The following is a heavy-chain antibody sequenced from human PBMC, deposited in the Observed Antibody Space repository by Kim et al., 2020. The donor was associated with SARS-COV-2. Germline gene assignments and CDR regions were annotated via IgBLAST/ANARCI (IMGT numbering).Heavy chain of an antibody. D-gene: IGHD3-22*01. CDR3: ARINDSSGYYLST. J-gene: IGHJ5*02. Sequence: APVKVSCKASGYTFTSYDINWVRQATGQGLEWMGWMNPNSGNTGYAQKFQGRVTMTRNTSITTAYMELSSLRSEDTAVYYCARINDSSGYYLSTWGQGTLVTVSS. V-gene: IGHV1-8*01. CDR1: GYTFTSYD. CDR2: MNPNSGNT.